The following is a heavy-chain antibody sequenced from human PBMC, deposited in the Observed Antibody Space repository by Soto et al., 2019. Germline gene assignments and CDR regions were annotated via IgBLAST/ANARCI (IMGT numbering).Heavy chain of an antibody. V-gene: IGHV1-18*04. D-gene: IGHD3-3*01. CDR2: ISAYNGNT. CDR3: ARGGDVDNDFWSGYYLPHYYYYGMDV. CDR1: GYTFTSYG. Sequence: GASVKVSCKASGYTFTSYGISWVRQAPGQGLEWMGWISAYNGNTNYAQKLQGRVTMTTDTSTSTAYMELRSLRSDDTAVYYCARGGDVDNDFWSGYYLPHYYYYGMDVWGQGTTVTGLL. J-gene: IGHJ6*02.